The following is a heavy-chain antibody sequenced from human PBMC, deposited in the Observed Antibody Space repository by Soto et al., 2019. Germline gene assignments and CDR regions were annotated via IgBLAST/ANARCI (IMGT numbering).Heavy chain of an antibody. J-gene: IGHJ4*02. V-gene: IGHV4-4*02. D-gene: IGHD6-13*01. Sequence: SETLSLTCAVSGGSISSSHWGSWVRQPPGTGLEWIGEIYHSGSTNYNPSLKSRVTISVDKSKNKFSLKLSSVTAADTAVYYCARAGTGGYYFDYWGQGTLVTVS. CDR3: ARAGTGGYYFDY. CDR2: IYHSGST. CDR1: GGSISSSHW.